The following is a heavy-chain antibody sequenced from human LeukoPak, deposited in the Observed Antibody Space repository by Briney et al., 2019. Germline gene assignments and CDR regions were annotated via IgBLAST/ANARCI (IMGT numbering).Heavy chain of an antibody. CDR3: ARVFGTGGSYMDV. CDR2: IYHSGST. Sequence: SETLSLTCTVSGYSISSGYYWGWIRQPPGKGLEWIGSIYHSGSTYYNPSLKSRVTISVDTSKNQFSLKLSSVTAAGTAVYYCARVFGTGGSYMDVWGKGTTVTVSS. CDR1: GYSISSGYY. V-gene: IGHV4-38-2*02. J-gene: IGHJ6*03. D-gene: IGHD3-10*01.